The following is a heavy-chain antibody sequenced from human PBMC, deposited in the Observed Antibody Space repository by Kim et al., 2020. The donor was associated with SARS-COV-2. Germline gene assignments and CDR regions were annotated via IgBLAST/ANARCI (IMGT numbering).Heavy chain of an antibody. V-gene: IGHV3-9*01. Sequence: GGSLRLSCAASGFTFDDYAMHWVRQAPGKGLEWVSGISWNSGSIGYADSVKGRFTISRDNAKNSLYLQMNSLRAEDTALYYCAKSWSYRFGFDYWGQGTLVTVSS. D-gene: IGHD1-26*01. CDR3: AKSWSYRFGFDY. CDR2: ISWNSGSI. CDR1: GFTFDDYA. J-gene: IGHJ4*02.